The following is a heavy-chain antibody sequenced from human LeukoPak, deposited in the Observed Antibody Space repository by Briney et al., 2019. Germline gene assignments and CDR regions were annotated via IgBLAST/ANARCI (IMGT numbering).Heavy chain of an antibody. CDR1: DYTFTSYG. V-gene: IGHV1-18*01. Sequence: GASVKVSCKASDYTFTSYGISWVRQAPGQGLEWMGWISTYNGDTKYTQKLQGRFTMTADTSTRTAYMELRSLRSDDTAVYYCARGWIEMPTVYFDYWGQGTLVSVFS. CDR2: ISTYNGDT. D-gene: IGHD5-24*01. J-gene: IGHJ4*02. CDR3: ARGWIEMPTVYFDY.